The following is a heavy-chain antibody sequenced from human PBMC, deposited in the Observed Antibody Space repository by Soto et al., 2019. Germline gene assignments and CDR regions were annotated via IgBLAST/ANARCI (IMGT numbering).Heavy chain of an antibody. CDR2: IDPSDSYT. Sequence: GESLKISCKGSGYSFTIYWISWVRQMPGKGLEWMGRIDPSDSYTSYSPSFQGHVTISSDKSISTAYLQWSSLKASDTAMYYCLYYYDSSGSSHDDFDIWRQGTMVP. CDR3: LYYYDSSGSSHDDFDI. D-gene: IGHD3-22*01. J-gene: IGHJ3*02. V-gene: IGHV5-10-1*01. CDR1: GYSFTIYW.